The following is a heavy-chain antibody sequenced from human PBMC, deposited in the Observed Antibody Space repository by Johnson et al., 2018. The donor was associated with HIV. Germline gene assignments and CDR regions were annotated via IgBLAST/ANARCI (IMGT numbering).Heavy chain of an antibody. CDR1: GFTFSSYC. V-gene: IGHV3-20*04. CDR2: IHWHGGTT. Sequence: EQLVESGGGLVQPGGSLRLSCAASGFTFSSYCMSWVRQAPGTGLAWVSGIHWHGGTTGYADSVEARFTISRANAENSLYMQMSSLSAEDSAVYYCARGRWDLTADDAFDICGQGTMVTVSS. J-gene: IGHJ3*02. D-gene: IGHD1-26*01. CDR3: ARGRWDLTADDAFDI.